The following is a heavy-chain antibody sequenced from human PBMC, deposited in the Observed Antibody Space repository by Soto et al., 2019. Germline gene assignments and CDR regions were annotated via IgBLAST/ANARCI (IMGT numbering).Heavy chain of an antibody. CDR2: ISAYNGNT. CDR1: GYTXTSYG. J-gene: IGHJ4*02. D-gene: IGHD6-6*01. V-gene: IGHV1-18*04. CDR3: ARVGSIAARPYDDY. Sequence: SXKVSFKASGYTXTSYGIGLVRQAPGQGLEWMGWISAYNGNTNYEQKLQGRVTMTTDTSTSTAYMELRSLRSDDTAVYYCARVGSIAARPYDDYWGQGTLVTVS.